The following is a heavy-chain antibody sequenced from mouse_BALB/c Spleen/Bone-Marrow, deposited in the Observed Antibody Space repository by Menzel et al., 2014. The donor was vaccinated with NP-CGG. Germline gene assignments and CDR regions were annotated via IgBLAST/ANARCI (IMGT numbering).Heavy chain of an antibody. J-gene: IGHJ2*01. CDR2: IDPANGNT. CDR3: AIEGSEDCY. V-gene: IGHV14-3*02. Sequence: VQLQQSGAELVKPGASVKLSCTASGFNIKDTYMHWVKQRPEQGLEWIGRIDPANGNTKYDPEFQGKAPITADPSSNTAYLQLSRLKSEDTAVYCCAIEGSEDCYWGQGTPLTGSS. CDR1: GFNIKDTY.